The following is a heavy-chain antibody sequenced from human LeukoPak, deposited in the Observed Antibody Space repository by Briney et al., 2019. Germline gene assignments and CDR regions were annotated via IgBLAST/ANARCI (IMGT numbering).Heavy chain of an antibody. D-gene: IGHD5-24*01. J-gene: IGHJ4*02. V-gene: IGHV3-23*01. CDR2: IRGNGITT. Sequence: GGTLRLSCSASGFTFSTHGMSWVRQAPGRGLEWVSGIRGNGITTYYADSVKGRFTISRDNSKNTVYLQMNSLRAEDTAIYYCAKDDRWLQYNDWGQGTLVTVSS. CDR3: AKDDRWLQYND. CDR1: GFTFSTHG.